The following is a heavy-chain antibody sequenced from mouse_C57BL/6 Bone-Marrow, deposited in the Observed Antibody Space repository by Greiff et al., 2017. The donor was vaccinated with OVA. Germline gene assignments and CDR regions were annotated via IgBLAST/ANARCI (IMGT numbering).Heavy chain of an antibody. V-gene: IGHV1-80*01. CDR1: GYAFSSYW. Sequence: QVQLQQSGAELVKPGASVKISCKASGYAFSSYWMNWVKQRPGKGLEWIGQIYPGDGDTNYNGKFKGKATLTADKSSSTAYMELRSLTSEDSAVYFCAREGAYDYEGVLFAYWGQGTLVTVSA. CDR2: IYPGDGDT. D-gene: IGHD2-4*01. J-gene: IGHJ3*01. CDR3: AREGAYDYEGVLFAY.